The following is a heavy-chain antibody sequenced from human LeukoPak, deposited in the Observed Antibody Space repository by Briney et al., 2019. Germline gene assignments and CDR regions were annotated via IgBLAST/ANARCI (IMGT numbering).Heavy chain of an antibody. J-gene: IGHJ5*01. Sequence: SETLSLTCTVSGGSISNYYWNWIRQPPGKGLEWIGYIYYTGNTNYNPSLKSRVTISVDTSKNQFSLKLSSVTAADTAVYYCARDRLQPQTWGQGTPVTVSS. V-gene: IGHV4-59*01. D-gene: IGHD1-1*01. CDR1: GGSISNYY. CDR2: IYYTGNT. CDR3: ARDRLQPQT.